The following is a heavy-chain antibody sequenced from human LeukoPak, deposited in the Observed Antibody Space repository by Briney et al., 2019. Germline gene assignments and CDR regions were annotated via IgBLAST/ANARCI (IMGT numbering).Heavy chain of an antibody. CDR3: ARGRIFGVVLDY. J-gene: IGHJ4*02. Sequence: ASVKVSCKASGYTFTSYDINWVRQATGQGLEWMGWMNPNSGNTGYAQKFQGRVTMTRNTSISTAYMELSSLRSEDTAVYYCARGRIFGVVLDYWGRGTLVTVSS. V-gene: IGHV1-8*01. CDR1: GYTFTSYD. CDR2: MNPNSGNT. D-gene: IGHD3-3*01.